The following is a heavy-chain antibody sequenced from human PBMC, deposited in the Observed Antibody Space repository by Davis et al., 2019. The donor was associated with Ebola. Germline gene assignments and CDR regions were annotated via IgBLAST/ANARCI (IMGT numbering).Heavy chain of an antibody. V-gene: IGHV3-23*01. J-gene: IGHJ4*02. CDR1: GFTFSSYA. CDR3: AKDVPEYYDFWSGYSDY. CDR2: ISGSGGST. D-gene: IGHD3-3*01. Sequence: GESLKISCAASGFTFSSYAMSWVRQAPGKGLEWVSAISGSGGSTYYADSVKGRFTISRDNSKNTLYLQMNSLRAEDTAVYYCAKDVPEYYDFWSGYSDYWGQGTLVTVSS.